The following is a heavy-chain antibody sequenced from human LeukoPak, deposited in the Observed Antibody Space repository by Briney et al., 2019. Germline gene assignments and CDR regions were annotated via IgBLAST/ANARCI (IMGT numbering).Heavy chain of an antibody. D-gene: IGHD3-22*01. CDR2: IYYSGST. V-gene: IGHV4-39*07. J-gene: IGHJ5*02. CDR3: ARREYSYDSSGYNWFDP. Sequence: SETLSLICTVSGGSISSSSYYWGWIRQPPGKGLEWIGSIYYSGSTNYNPSLKSRVTISVDTSKNQFSLKLSSVTAADTAVYYCARREYSYDSSGYNWFDPWGQGTLVTVSS. CDR1: GGSISSSSYY.